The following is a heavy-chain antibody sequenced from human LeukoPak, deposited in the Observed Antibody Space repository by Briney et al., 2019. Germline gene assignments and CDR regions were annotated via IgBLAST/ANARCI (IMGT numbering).Heavy chain of an antibody. V-gene: IGHV4-31*03. D-gene: IGHD2-2*01. CDR3: ARGGLDCSSTSCYGNWFDP. CDR2: IYYSGST. CDR1: GVSISSGGYY. Sequence: SETLSLTCTVSGVSISSGGYYWSWIRQHPGKGLEWIGYIYYSGSTYYNPSLKSRVTISVDTSKNQFSLKLSSVTAADTAVYYCARGGLDCSSTSCYGNWFDPWGQGTLVTVSS. J-gene: IGHJ5*02.